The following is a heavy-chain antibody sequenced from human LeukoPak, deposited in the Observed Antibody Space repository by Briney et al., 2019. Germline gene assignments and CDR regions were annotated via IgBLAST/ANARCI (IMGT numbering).Heavy chain of an antibody. J-gene: IGHJ4*02. Sequence: PSETLSLTCTVSGGSISSTNYYWGWVRQPPGKGLEWIGTIYYSGNTFHNPSLKSRVTISVDTSKNQFSLKLSSVTAADTAVYYCARHVAQGLGHRRRLRVFDYWGQGTLVTVSS. V-gene: IGHV4-39*01. CDR2: IYYSGNT. CDR1: GGSISSTNYY. CDR3: ARHVAQGLGHRRRLRVFDY. D-gene: IGHD3-16*01.